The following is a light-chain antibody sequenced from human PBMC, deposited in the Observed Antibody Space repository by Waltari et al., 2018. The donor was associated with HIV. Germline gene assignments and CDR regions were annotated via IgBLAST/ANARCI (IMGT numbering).Light chain of an antibody. CDR1: SGSVSSRYY. CDR3: LLYVGTGIWV. Sequence: QTVVTQETSFSVSSGGTVTFTCGLSSGSVSSRYYPSWYQQTPGLPPRILIYDTNTRSSGVPDRFSGSILGNKAALTITGAQSDDESEYYCLLYVGTGIWVFGGGTKLTVL. CDR2: DTN. V-gene: IGLV8-61*01. J-gene: IGLJ3*02.